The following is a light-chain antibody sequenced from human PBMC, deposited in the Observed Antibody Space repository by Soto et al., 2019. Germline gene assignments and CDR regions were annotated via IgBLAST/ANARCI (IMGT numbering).Light chain of an antibody. CDR1: QSISTY. J-gene: IGKJ5*01. CDR3: QQSYRKTIT. CDR2: AAS. V-gene: IGKV1-39*01. Sequence: DIQLTQSPSPLSASVVDRVAISCLASQSISTYLNLYQQKQGKAPKVLINAASNLQSGVPPRLSGSRYGTDLTITISRLKTEDFATYLCQQSYRKTITFGHGTRLEI.